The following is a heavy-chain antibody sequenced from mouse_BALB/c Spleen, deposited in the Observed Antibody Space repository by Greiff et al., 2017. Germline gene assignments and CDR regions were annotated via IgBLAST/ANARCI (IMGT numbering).Heavy chain of an antibody. Sequence: EVHLVESGGGLVQPGGSRKLSCAASGFTFSSFGMHWVRQAPEKGLEWVAYISSGSSTIYYADTVKGRFTISRDNPKSTLFLQMTSLRSEDTAMYYCARGATVGLAYWGQGTLVTVSA. CDR2: ISSGSSTI. CDR1: GFTFSSFG. V-gene: IGHV5-17*02. CDR3: ARGATVGLAY. J-gene: IGHJ3*01. D-gene: IGHD1-1*01.